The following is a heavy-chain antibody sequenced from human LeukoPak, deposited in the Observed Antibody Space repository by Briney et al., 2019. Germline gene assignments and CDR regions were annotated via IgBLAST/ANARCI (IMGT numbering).Heavy chain of an antibody. CDR3: ARDDIIAAPAEFDY. V-gene: IGHV3-23*01. Sequence: GGSLRLSCVASGFTFSSYAMSWVRQAPGKGLEWVSSITGSGGSTYYADSVKGRFTISRDNAKNTLYLQMNSLRAEDTAVYYCARDDIIAAPAEFDYWGQGTLVTVSS. CDR1: GFTFSSYA. D-gene: IGHD6-6*01. J-gene: IGHJ4*02. CDR2: ITGSGGST.